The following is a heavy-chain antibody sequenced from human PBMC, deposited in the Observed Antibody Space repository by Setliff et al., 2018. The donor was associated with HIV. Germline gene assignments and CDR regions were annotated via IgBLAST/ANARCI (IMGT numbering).Heavy chain of an antibody. CDR1: GFTFNIYA. J-gene: IGHJ5*02. CDR2: FSTATVI. Sequence: GGSLRLSCAASGFTFNIYAMSWVRQAPGSGLEWVATFSTATVIDYTDSVKGRFTISRDNSKNMVYLQMTSLRAEDTAVYYCAKTGQFDTWGQGTLVTVSS. V-gene: IGHV3-23*01. CDR3: AKTGQFDT.